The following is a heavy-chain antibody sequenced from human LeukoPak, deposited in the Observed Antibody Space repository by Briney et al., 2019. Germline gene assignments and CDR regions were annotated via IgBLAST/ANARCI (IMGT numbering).Heavy chain of an antibody. CDR1: GGSISSSSYY. Sequence: SSETLSLTCTVSGGSISSSSYYWDWIRQPPGKGLEWIGSIYYSGSTYHNPSLKSRVTISVDTSKNQFSLKLSSVTAADTAVYYCARHFTLLGATQVDYWGQGTLVTVSS. D-gene: IGHD1-26*01. CDR3: ARHFTLLGATQVDY. J-gene: IGHJ4*02. CDR2: IYYSGST. V-gene: IGHV4-39*01.